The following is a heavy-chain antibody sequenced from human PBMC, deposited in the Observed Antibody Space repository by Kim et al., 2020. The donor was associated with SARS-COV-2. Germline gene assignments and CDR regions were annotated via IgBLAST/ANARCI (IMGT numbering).Heavy chain of an antibody. CDR2: MNPNSGNT. D-gene: IGHD6-19*01. J-gene: IGHJ4*02. V-gene: IGHV1-8*01. CDR3: ARGRIKQWLLTLYYFDY. CDR1: GYTFTSYD. Sequence: ASVKVSCKASGYTFTSYDINWVRQATGQGLEWMGWMNPNSGNTGYAHQFQGRVTMTRNTSISTAYMELSSLRSEDTAVYYCARGRIKQWLLTLYYFDYWGQGTLVTVSS.